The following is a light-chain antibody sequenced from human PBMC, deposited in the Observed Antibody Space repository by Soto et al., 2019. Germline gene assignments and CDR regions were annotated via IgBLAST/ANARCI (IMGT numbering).Light chain of an antibody. V-gene: IGKV1-6*01. CDR2: AAS. CDR3: LQDYNYPRT. CDR1: QGISDD. Sequence: AIQMTQSPSSLSASVGDRVTITCRASQGISDDLGWYQQKPGKAPKLLIYAASSLQSGVPSRFSGSGFGADFTLTISSLQPEDSATYYCLQDYNYPRTFGQGTKVEIK. J-gene: IGKJ1*01.